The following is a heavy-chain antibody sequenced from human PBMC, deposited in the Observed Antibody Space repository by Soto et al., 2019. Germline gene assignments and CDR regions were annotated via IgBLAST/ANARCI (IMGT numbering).Heavy chain of an antibody. J-gene: IGHJ5*02. CDR3: ARDLGWPAARFDP. CDR1: GFTFRNHG. Sequence: QVQLVKSGGGEVQPGRSLRLSCAASGFTFRNHGMHWVRLAPGKGLEWVAVIWYDGSDKYYADSVKGRFTVSRDNSKNILYLQMNNLRGDDTAVYYCARDLGWPAARFDPWGRGTLVTVSS. V-gene: IGHV3-33*01. CDR2: IWYDGSDK. D-gene: IGHD2-2*01.